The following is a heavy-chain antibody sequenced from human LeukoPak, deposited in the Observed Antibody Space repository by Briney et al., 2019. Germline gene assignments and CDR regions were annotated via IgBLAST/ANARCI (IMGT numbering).Heavy chain of an antibody. J-gene: IGHJ4*02. Sequence: SETLSLTCTVSGGSISSSSYYWGWIRQPPGKGLEWIGSIYYSGSTYYNPSLKSRVTISVDTSKNQFSLKLSSVTAADTAVYYCARLSYGDYLDYWGQGTLVTVSS. CDR2: IYYSGST. CDR3: ARLSYGDYLDY. D-gene: IGHD4-17*01. V-gene: IGHV4-39*07. CDR1: GGSISSSSYY.